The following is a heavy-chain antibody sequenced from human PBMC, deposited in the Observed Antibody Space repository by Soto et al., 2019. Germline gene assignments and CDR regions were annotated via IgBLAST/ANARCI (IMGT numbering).Heavy chain of an antibody. D-gene: IGHD3-10*01. V-gene: IGHV1-69*01. CDR3: ARFLYYGSGSYSPYGMDV. CDR1: GVSFNNNG. CDR2: VSPPFRTS. Sequence: QVQLVQSGAEVKKPGSSVKVSCKTSGVSFNNNGIGWVRQAPGHGLEWIGGVSPPFRTSNYARKFQGRISSTADASTGTVNMELSSLTSEDTAQYYCARFLYYGSGSYSPYGMDVWGQGTTVTVSS. J-gene: IGHJ6*02.